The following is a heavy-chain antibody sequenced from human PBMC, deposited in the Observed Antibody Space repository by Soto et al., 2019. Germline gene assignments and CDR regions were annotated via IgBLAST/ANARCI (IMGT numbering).Heavy chain of an antibody. J-gene: IGHJ3*02. CDR1: GGFVTSGSYY. D-gene: IGHD1-1*01. Sequence: QVQLQQWGAGLLKPSETLSLTCAVYGGFVTSGSYYWSWIRQPPGKGLEWIGEMSHSGGTHFNPSLKSRVTISVDTSKNQFTLKMSSVTAAATALYYCARVERGTATTVVDAFDIWGPGTMVTVSS. CDR3: ARVERGTATTVVDAFDI. CDR2: MSHSGGT. V-gene: IGHV4-34*01.